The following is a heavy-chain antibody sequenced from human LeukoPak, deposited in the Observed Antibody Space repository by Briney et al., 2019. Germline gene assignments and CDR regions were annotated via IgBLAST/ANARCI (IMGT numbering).Heavy chain of an antibody. CDR2: ISSSSSYI. D-gene: IGHD6-6*01. CDR3: ARSIAAQFDP. CDR1: GFTFSSYS. V-gene: IGHV3-21*01. J-gene: IGHJ5*02. Sequence: PGGSLRLSCAASGFTFSSYSLNWVRQAPGKGLEWVSSISSSSSYIYYADSVKGRFTISRDNAKNSLYLQMNSLRAEDTAVYYCARSIAAQFDPWGQGTLVTVSS.